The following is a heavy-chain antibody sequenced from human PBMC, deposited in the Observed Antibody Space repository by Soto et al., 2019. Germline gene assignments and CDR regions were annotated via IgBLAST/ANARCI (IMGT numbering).Heavy chain of an antibody. CDR2: ISAYNGDI. Sequence: GASVKVSCKASGYNFTNYCFTWVRQAPGLGLEWMGWISAYNGDIHHAQKFEGRVTMTTDTSTNTAYMELRSLTSDDTAVYYCARVEDYFDSHGYANWGQGAPVTVSS. CDR3: ARVEDYFDSHGYAN. CDR1: GYNFTNYC. J-gene: IGHJ4*02. D-gene: IGHD3-22*01. V-gene: IGHV1-18*01.